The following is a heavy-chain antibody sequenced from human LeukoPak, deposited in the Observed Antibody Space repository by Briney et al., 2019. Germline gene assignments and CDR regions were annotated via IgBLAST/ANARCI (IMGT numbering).Heavy chain of an antibody. D-gene: IGHD6-13*01. CDR2: GSGVST. Sequence: GSGVSTYSAASVKRRFTISRDNSKNTLYLQMNSLRAEDTAVYYCAKSGSSSWFLDYWGQGTLVTVSS. J-gene: IGHJ4*02. CDR3: AKSGSSSWFLDY. V-gene: IGHV3-23*01.